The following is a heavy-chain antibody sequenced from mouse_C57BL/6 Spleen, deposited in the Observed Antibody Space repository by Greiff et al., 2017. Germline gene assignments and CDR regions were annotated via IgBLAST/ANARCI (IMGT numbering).Heavy chain of an antibody. Sequence: QVQLQQPGAELVRPGSSVKLSCKASGYTFTSYWMHWVKQRPIQGLEWIGNIDPSDSETHYNQKFKDKATLTVDKSSSTAYMQLSSLTSEDSAVYYFARERSYYSNYGAMDYWGQGTSVTVSS. V-gene: IGHV1-52*01. J-gene: IGHJ4*01. CDR2: IDPSDSET. CDR1: GYTFTSYW. D-gene: IGHD2-5*01. CDR3: ARERSYYSNYGAMDY.